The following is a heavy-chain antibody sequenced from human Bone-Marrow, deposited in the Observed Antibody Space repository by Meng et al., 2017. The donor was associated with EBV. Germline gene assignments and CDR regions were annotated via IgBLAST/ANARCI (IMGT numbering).Heavy chain of an antibody. CDR3: AHRRVGASFFDY. Sequence: VKESGPTLVKPTQTLTLTWTLSGFSLSTSGVGVGWIRQPPGKAPEWLALIYWDEDKRYSPPLKSRLTITKDTSKNQVVLRMTNMDPVDTATYYCAHRRVGASFFDYWGQGTLVTVSS. V-gene: IGHV2-5*02. CDR2: IYWDEDK. CDR1: GFSLSTSGVG. J-gene: IGHJ4*02. D-gene: IGHD1-26*01.